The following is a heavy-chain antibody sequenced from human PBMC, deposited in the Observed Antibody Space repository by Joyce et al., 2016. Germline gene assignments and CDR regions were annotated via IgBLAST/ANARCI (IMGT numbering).Heavy chain of an antibody. CDR1: GFAFSAYA. CDR3: SRDLAVQSTGFGLNWFDP. V-gene: IGHV3-49*03. D-gene: IGHD3-16*01. J-gene: IGHJ5*02. CDR2: IRSKILGGTP. Sequence: EVRLVESGGGFVEPGRSLRLSCTTSGFAFSAYAVSWFRQAPGKGLQWVGFIRSKILGGTPDYAASVEGRFTISRDDSRGIAYLQMDSLKTDDTAGYYCSRDLAVQSTGFGLNWFDPGGQGTLVIVSS.